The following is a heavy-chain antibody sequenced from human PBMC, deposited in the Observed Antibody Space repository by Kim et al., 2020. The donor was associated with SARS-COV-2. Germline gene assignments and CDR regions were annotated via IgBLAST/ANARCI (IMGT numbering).Heavy chain of an antibody. CDR3: ARGQPLDY. J-gene: IGHJ4*02. CDR1: GGSTRSGGKF. CDR2: ISYSGNS. D-gene: IGHD2-2*01. V-gene: IGHV4-31*03. Sequence: SETLSLTCSVSGGSTRSGGKFWTWIRQHPAKGLEWIGYISYSGNSHDSPSLRSRVSISLQTSENQFSLELTSVTAADTAVYYCARGQPLDYWGQGILVTVSS.